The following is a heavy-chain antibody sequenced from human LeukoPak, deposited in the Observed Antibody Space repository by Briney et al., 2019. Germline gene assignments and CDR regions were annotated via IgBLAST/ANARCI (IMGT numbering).Heavy chain of an antibody. CDR1: GFTFSGSA. D-gene: IGHD3-10*01. V-gene: IGHV3-73*01. J-gene: IGHJ4*02. CDR2: IRSKANSYAT. Sequence: GGFLRLSFAASGFTFSGSAMHWVRQASGKGLEWVGRIRSKANSYATAYAASVKGRFTISRDDSKNTAYLQMNSLKTEDTAVYYCTRGITMVRGVTSPFDYWGQGTLVTVSS. CDR3: TRGITMVRGVTSPFDY.